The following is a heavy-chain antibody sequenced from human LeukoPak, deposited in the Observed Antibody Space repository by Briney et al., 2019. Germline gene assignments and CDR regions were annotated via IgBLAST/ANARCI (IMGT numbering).Heavy chain of an antibody. CDR1: VSTLNTYW. CDR3: ARETRGLVGSY. Sequence: GGSLRLSCAASVSTLNTYWMTWFRQTAGKGLEWVASLKQDGSDRYYVDSVKGRFTISRGNTENSLYLQMNSLRAEDTAVYYCARETRGLVGSYWGRGTLVTVSP. V-gene: IGHV3-7*05. J-gene: IGHJ4*02. D-gene: IGHD2-8*02. CDR2: LKQDGSDR.